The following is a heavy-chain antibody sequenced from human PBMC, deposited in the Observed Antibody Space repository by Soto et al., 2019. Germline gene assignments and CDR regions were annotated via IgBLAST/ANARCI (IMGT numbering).Heavy chain of an antibody. CDR3: ARAVGYYYDSSGYYSYDAFDI. CDR2: TYYRSKWYN. CDR1: GDSVSSNSAA. D-gene: IGHD3-22*01. Sequence: SQTLSLTCAISGDSVSSNSAAWNWIRQSPSRGLEWLGRTYYRSKWYNDYAVSMKIRITINPDTSKNQSSLQLNSVSPEDTAVYYCARAVGYYYDSSGYYSYDAFDIWGQGTMVTVSS. V-gene: IGHV6-1*01. J-gene: IGHJ3*02.